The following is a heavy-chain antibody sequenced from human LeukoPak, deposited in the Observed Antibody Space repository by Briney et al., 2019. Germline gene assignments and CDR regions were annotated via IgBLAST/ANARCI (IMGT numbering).Heavy chain of an antibody. CDR3: TRVSLEAGFNWFDP. Sequence: SQTLPLTCAISGDSVSSNGAAWNWIRQSPSRGLEWLGRTYYGSKWYNDYAVTVQSRITINPDTSKNQFSLQLNSVTPEDTAVYYCTRVSLEAGFNWFDPWGQGTLVTVSS. D-gene: IGHD6-19*01. V-gene: IGHV6-1*01. J-gene: IGHJ5*02. CDR2: TYYGSKWYN. CDR1: GDSVSSNGAA.